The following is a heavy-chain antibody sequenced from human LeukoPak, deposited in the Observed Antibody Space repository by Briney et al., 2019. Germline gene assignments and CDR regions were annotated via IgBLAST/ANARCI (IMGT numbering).Heavy chain of an antibody. Sequence: PSETLSLTCTVSGGPISSGDYYWSWIRQPPGKGLEWIGYIYYSGSTYYNPSLKSRVTISVDTSKNQFSLKLSSVTAADTAVYYCARVSCSSTSCSSWWFDPWGQGTLVTVSS. V-gene: IGHV4-30-4*01. J-gene: IGHJ5*02. D-gene: IGHD2-2*01. CDR3: ARVSCSSTSCSSWWFDP. CDR2: IYYSGST. CDR1: GGPISSGDYY.